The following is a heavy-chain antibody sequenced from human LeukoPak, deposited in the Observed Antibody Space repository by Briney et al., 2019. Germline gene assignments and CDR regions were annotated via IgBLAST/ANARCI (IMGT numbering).Heavy chain of an antibody. D-gene: IGHD4-17*01. Sequence: GASVTVSCKASGGTFSSYAISWVRQAPGQGLEWMGGIIPIFGTANYAQKFQGRVTITADESTSTAYMELSSLRSEDTAVYYCARDRGDYFHAFDIWGQGTMVTVSS. CDR3: ARDRGDYFHAFDI. V-gene: IGHV1-69*13. CDR1: GGTFSSYA. CDR2: IIPIFGTA. J-gene: IGHJ3*02.